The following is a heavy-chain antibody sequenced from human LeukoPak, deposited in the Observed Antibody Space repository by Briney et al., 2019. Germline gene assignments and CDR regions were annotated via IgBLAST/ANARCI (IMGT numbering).Heavy chain of an antibody. Sequence: PGGSLRLSCAASGFTFSSYGMHWVRQAPGKGLEWVAFIRYDGSNKYYADSVKGRFTISRDNSKNTLYLQMNSLRAEDTAVYYCAKGPGVGMAVAGLWTFDYWGQGTLVTVSS. CDR2: IRYDGSNK. CDR1: GFTFSSYG. V-gene: IGHV3-30*02. J-gene: IGHJ4*02. CDR3: AKGPGVGMAVAGLWTFDY. D-gene: IGHD6-19*01.